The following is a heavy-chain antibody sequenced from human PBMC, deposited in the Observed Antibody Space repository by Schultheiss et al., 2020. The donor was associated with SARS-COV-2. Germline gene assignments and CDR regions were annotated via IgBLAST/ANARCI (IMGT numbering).Heavy chain of an antibody. CDR3: ARLRYYGMDV. CDR2: ISGSGGST. V-gene: IGHV3-23*01. D-gene: IGHD2-8*01. CDR1: GFTFSSYA. Sequence: GGSLRLSCAASGFTFSSYAMSWVRQAPGKGLEWVSAISGSGGSTYYADSVKGRFTISRDNAKNSLYLQMNSLRAEDTAVYYCARLRYYGMDVWGQGTTVTVSS. J-gene: IGHJ6*02.